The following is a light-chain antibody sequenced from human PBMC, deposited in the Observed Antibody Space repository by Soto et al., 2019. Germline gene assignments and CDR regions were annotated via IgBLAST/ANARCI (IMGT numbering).Light chain of an antibody. CDR1: SNDVGGYNY. Sequence: QSALTQPASVSGSPGQSITISCTGTSNDVGGYNYVSWYQHYPGKAPKLIISEVSHRPSGVSNRFSGSKSGNTASLTISGLQAEDEADYYCSSYRRASTLYVIFCGGTKLTVL. CDR2: EVS. V-gene: IGLV2-14*01. J-gene: IGLJ2*01. CDR3: SSYRRASTLYVI.